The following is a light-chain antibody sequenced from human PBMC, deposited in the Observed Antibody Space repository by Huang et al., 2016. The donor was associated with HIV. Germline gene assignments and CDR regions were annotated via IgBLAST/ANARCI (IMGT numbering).Light chain of an antibody. J-gene: IGKJ1*01. CDR2: ATY. V-gene: IGKV1-39*01. Sequence: DIQLTQSPSSLSASVGDRVTITCRASQSISTYLNGYKQKPGKAPKLLIYATYSLQSGVPSKFSGSGSGTDFTLTISSLQPEDFATYYCQQSYSTPWTFGQGTKVEIK. CDR3: QQSYSTPWT. CDR1: QSISTY.